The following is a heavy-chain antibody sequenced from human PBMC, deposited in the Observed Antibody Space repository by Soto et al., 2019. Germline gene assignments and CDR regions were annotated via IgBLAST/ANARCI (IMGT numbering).Heavy chain of an antibody. CDR2: IYYSGST. CDR1: GGSISSSSYY. V-gene: IGHV4-39*01. Sequence: SETLSLTCTVSGGSISSSSYYWGWIRQPPGKGLEWIGSIYYSGSTYYNPSLKSRVTISVDTSKNQFSLKLSSVTAADTAVYYCARQYCSSTSCRRDYWGQGTLVTVSS. CDR3: ARQYCSSTSCRRDY. D-gene: IGHD2-2*01. J-gene: IGHJ4*02.